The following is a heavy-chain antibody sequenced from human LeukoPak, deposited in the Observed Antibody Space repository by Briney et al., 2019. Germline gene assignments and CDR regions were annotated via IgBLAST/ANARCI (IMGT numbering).Heavy chain of an antibody. CDR2: IWCDGSNK. CDR1: GFTFSSYG. J-gene: IGHJ4*02. D-gene: IGHD3-16*02. V-gene: IGHV3-33*01. Sequence: GGSLRLSCAASGFTFSSYGMHWVRQAPGKGLEWVAVIWCDGSNKYYADSVKGRFTISRDNSKNTLYLQMNSLRAEDTAVYYCARGRSQLRLGELSSWGQGTLVTVSS. CDR3: ARGRSQLRLGELSS.